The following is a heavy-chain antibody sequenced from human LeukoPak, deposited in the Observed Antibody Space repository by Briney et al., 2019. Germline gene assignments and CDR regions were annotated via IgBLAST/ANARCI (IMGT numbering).Heavy chain of an antibody. CDR3: ARGRRVVGNTGAFDI. J-gene: IGHJ3*02. V-gene: IGHV4-59*12. CDR1: GGSISSYY. Sequence: PSETLSLTCTVSGGSISSYYWSWIRQPPGKGLEWIGYIYYSGSTSYSPSLNSRATISVDTSKNQISLKLDSVTAADTAVYYCARGRRVVGNTGAFDIWGQGKMVPVSS. D-gene: IGHD3-22*01. CDR2: IYYSGST.